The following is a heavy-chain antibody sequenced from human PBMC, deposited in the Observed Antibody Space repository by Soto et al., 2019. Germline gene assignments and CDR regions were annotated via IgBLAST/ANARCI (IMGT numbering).Heavy chain of an antibody. D-gene: IGHD6-6*01. J-gene: IGHJ6*02. CDR3: ARIATRPSEDYYYGMDV. V-gene: IGHV4-4*02. CDR1: GGSISSSNW. Sequence: PSETLSLTCAVSGGSISSSNWWSWVRQPPGKGLEWIGEIYQSGSTNYNPSLKSRVTISVDKSKNQFSLKLSSVTAADTAFFYWARIATRPSEDYYYGMDVWGQGTRSPSP. CDR2: IYQSGST.